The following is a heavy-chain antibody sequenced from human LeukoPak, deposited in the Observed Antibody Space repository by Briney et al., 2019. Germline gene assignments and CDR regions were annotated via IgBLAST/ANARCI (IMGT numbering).Heavy chain of an antibody. D-gene: IGHD1-7*01. CDR2: IIPILGIA. V-gene: IGHV1-69*04. Sequence: SVKVSCKASGGTFSSYAISWVRQAPGQGLEWMGRIIPILGIANYAHKFQGRVTITADKSTSTAYMELSSLRSEDTAVYYCARCGNWNYPDYWGQGTLVTVSS. CDR3: ARCGNWNYPDY. CDR1: GGTFSSYA. J-gene: IGHJ4*02.